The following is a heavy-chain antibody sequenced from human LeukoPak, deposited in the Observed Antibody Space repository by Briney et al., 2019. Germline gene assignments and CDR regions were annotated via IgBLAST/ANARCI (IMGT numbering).Heavy chain of an antibody. V-gene: IGHV4-61*02. D-gene: IGHD3-16*01. CDR2: IYTSGST. CDR3: AKSSGNYVYVGDS. CDR1: GGSISSGSYY. Sequence: KPSQTLSLTCTVSGGSISSGSYYWSWIRQPAGKGLEWIGRIYTSGSTNYNPSLKSRVTISVDTSKNQFSLKLSSVTAADTAVHYCAKSSGNYVYVGDSWGQGTLVTVSS. J-gene: IGHJ4*02.